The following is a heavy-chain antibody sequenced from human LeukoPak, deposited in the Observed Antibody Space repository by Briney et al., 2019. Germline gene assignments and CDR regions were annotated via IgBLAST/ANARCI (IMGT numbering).Heavy chain of an antibody. Sequence: GSLLLLCCASAGSICSSYSIKGGRQPPRGREEVLSWSSSSCSYIDYADSGKGRFTISRDNAKISLYMQMNSLRAEDTAVYYCARDTQHQTAAEEDAFDIWGQGTMVTVSS. V-gene: IGHV3-21*01. CDR1: GSICSSYS. CDR2: SSSSCSYI. D-gene: IGHD1-14*01. J-gene: IGHJ3*02. CDR3: ARDTQHQTAAEEDAFDI.